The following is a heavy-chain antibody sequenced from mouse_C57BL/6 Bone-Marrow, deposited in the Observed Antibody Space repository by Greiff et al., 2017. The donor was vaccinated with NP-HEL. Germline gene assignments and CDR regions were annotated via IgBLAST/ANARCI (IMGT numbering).Heavy chain of an antibody. D-gene: IGHD1-1*01. Sequence: QVQLQQSGAELARPGASVKMSFKASGYTFTSYTMHWVKQRPGQGLEWIGYINPSSGYTKYNQKFKDKATLTADKSSSTAYMQLSSLTSEDSAVYYCAIFFITTVVAEAYWGQGTLVTVSA. CDR2: INPSSGYT. CDR3: AIFFITTVVAEAY. V-gene: IGHV1-4*01. J-gene: IGHJ3*01. CDR1: GYTFTSYT.